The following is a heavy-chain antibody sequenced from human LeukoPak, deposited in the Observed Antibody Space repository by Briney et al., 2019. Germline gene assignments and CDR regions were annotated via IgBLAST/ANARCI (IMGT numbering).Heavy chain of an antibody. Sequence: GASVKVSCKAPGYTFTSYYMHWVRQAPGQGLEWMGIINPSGGSTSYAQKFQGRVTMTRDMSTSTVYMELSSLRSEDTAVYYCARESGSKVTFDYWGQGTLVTVSS. CDR2: INPSGGST. J-gene: IGHJ4*02. CDR3: ARESGSKVTFDY. D-gene: IGHD1-26*01. V-gene: IGHV1-46*01. CDR1: GYTFTSYY.